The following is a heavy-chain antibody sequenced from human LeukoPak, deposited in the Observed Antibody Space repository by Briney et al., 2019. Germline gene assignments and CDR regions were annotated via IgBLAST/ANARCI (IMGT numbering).Heavy chain of an antibody. CDR3: ARLLDLYCSSTSCYRDYYYGMDV. CDR1: GGSISSYY. J-gene: IGHJ6*04. V-gene: IGHV4-59*01. D-gene: IGHD2-2*01. Sequence: SETLSLTCTVSGGSISSYYWSWIRQPPGKGLEWIGYIYYSGSTSYNPSLKSRVTISVDTSKNQFSLKLSSVTAADTAVYYCARLLDLYCSSTSCYRDYYYGMDVWGKGTTVTVSS. CDR2: IYYSGST.